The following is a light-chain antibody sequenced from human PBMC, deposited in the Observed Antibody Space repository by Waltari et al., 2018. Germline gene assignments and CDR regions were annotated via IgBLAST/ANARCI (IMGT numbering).Light chain of an antibody. V-gene: IGKV2-28*01. J-gene: IGKJ1*01. CDR1: QRLLDSNGYNY. Sequence: DIAMTQSPLSLPVTPGEPASISCRSSQRLLDSNGYNYLDWYLPKPGQSPQLLIYLGSNRASGVPDRFSGSGSGTDFTLKISRVEAEDVGVYYCMQALQIPWTFGQGTKVEIK. CDR2: LGS. CDR3: MQALQIPWT.